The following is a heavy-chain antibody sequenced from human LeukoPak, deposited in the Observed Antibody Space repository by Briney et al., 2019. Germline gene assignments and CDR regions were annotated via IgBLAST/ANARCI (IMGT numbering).Heavy chain of an antibody. D-gene: IGHD3-9*01. V-gene: IGHV1-18*01. CDR2: ISAYNGNT. CDR1: GYTFTSYG. J-gene: IGHJ4*02. CDR3: AREAVVRYPDY. Sequence: ASVKVSCKASGYTFTSYGISWVRQAAGQGLEWMGWISAYNGNTNYAQKLQGRVTMTTDPSTSTAYMELRSLRSDDTAVYYCAREAVVRYPDYWGQGTLVTVSS.